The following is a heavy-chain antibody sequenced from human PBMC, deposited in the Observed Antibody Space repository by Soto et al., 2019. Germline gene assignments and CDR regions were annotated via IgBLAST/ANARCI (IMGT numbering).Heavy chain of an antibody. D-gene: IGHD2-21*01. V-gene: IGHV3-33*05. Sequence: QVQLAESGGGVVQPGRSLRLSCAASGFTFSPYGMHWVRQAPGKGLEWVAGIXYDGTNKYYEDSVEGRFTIARDNSKHTLFLQMNDLXXEXTAXYXXXXXXXXXXXXXXLPXVERAKGGDKYYFDYWGQGTLVTVSS. CDR2: IXYDGTNK. CDR1: GFTFSPYG. CDR3: XXXXXXXXXXXXLPXVERAKGGDKYYFDY. J-gene: IGHJ4*02.